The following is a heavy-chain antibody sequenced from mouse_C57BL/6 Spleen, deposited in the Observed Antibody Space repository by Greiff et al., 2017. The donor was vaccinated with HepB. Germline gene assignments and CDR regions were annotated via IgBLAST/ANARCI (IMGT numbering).Heavy chain of an antibody. CDR3: ARRYYGSSYAMDY. D-gene: IGHD1-1*01. Sequence: EVQLQQSGPELVKPGASVKIPCKASGYTFTDYNMDWVKQSHGKSLEWIGDINPNNGGTIYNQKFKGKATLTVDTSSSTAYMELRSLTSEDTAVYYCARRYYGSSYAMDYWGQGTSVTVSS. CDR2: INPNNGGT. CDR1: GYTFTDYN. V-gene: IGHV1-18*01. J-gene: IGHJ4*01.